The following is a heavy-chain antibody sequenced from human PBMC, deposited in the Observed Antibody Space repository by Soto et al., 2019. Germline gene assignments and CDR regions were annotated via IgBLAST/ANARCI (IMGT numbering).Heavy chain of an antibody. J-gene: IGHJ5*02. CDR3: SYYDSSGYFDP. D-gene: IGHD3-22*01. V-gene: IGHV1-3*01. Sequence: ASVKVSCKTSGYTFTAYFIHWVRQAPGQGLEWMGWINPGNGGTKYSQKFQGRVTITRDTSASTAYMELSSLRSEDTAVYYCSYYDSSGYFDPWGQGTLVTVSS. CDR2: INPGNGGT. CDR1: GYTFTAYF.